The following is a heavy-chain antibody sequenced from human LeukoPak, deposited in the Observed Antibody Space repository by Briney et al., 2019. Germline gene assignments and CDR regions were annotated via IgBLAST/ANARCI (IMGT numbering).Heavy chain of an antibody. CDR1: GFIFSSYS. CDR3: ARDGSGWYGWFDP. J-gene: IGHJ5*02. Sequence: TGGSLRLSCAASGFIFSSYSMNWVRQAPGKGLEWVSSISTHSNYIYYADSVKGRFTISRDNAKNSLYLQMNRLRVEDTAVYYCARDGSGWYGWFDPWGQGTLVAVTS. CDR2: ISTHSNYI. V-gene: IGHV3-21*01. D-gene: IGHD6-19*01.